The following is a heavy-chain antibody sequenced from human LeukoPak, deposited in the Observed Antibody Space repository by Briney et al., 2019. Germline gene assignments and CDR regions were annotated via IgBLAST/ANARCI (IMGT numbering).Heavy chain of an antibody. J-gene: IGHJ5*01. CDR1: RFTFSVHW. V-gene: IGHV3-74*01. CDR3: ARDRVATIFTYHPMFDS. CDR2: INPDESDK. D-gene: IGHD3-10*02. Sequence: GGSLRLSCAASRFTFSVHWMHWVRQAPGKGLEWVSRINPDESDKAYADSVEGRFTISRDNAKNTLYLQMNSLRAEDTAVYYCARDRVATIFTYHPMFDSWGPGTLVTVSS.